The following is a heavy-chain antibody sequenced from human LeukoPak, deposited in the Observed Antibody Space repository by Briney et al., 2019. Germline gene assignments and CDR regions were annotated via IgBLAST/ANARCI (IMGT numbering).Heavy chain of an antibody. Sequence: GGSLRLSCAASGFTVSNNYMNWVRQAPGKGLEWVSVIYSGGGTYYADSVKGRFTISRDNSKNTLYLQMNSLRAEDTAVYYCASKRCGGDCPFDYWGQGTLVTVSS. J-gene: IGHJ4*02. V-gene: IGHV3-53*01. CDR2: IYSGGGT. D-gene: IGHD2-21*02. CDR1: GFTVSNNY. CDR3: ASKRCGGDCPFDY.